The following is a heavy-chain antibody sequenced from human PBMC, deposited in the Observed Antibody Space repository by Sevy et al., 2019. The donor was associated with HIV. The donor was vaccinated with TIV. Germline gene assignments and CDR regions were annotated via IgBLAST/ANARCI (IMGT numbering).Heavy chain of an antibody. CDR1: GFTFSRYG. Sequence: GGSLRLSCAASGFTFSRYGMHWVRQSPGKGLDWVALISHDGINEYYADSVKGRFTISRDNPKNTVYLEMNSLRNEDTAIYFCANAYSGSYSHSYLYALDVKGQGTTVTFTS. D-gene: IGHD1-26*01. CDR3: ANAYSGSYSHSYLYALDV. V-gene: IGHV3-30*18. J-gene: IGHJ6*02. CDR2: ISHDGINE.